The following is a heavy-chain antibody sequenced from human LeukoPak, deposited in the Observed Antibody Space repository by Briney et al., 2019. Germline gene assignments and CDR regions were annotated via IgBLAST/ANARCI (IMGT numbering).Heavy chain of an antibody. V-gene: IGHV1-2*02. Sequence: ASVKVSCKASGYTFTGYYMHWVRQAPGQGLEWMGWINPNSGGTNYAQKFRGRVTMTRDTSISTAYMELSRLRSDDTAVYYCARDKRIVATISSYYYGMDVWGQGTTVTVSS. CDR1: GYTFTGYY. CDR3: ARDKRIVATISSYYYGMDV. CDR2: INPNSGGT. J-gene: IGHJ6*02. D-gene: IGHD5-12*01.